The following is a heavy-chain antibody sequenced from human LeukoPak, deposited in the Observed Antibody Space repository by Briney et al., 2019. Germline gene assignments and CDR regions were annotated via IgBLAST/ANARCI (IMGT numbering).Heavy chain of an antibody. D-gene: IGHD3-10*01. Sequence: GGSLRLSCAASGFTFSDYNMRWIRQAPGKGLEWVSSISSSSSYIYYADSVKGRFTISRDNAKNSLYLQMNSLRAEDTAVYYCARGMSYYGSGSYFRLDPWGQGTLVTVSS. J-gene: IGHJ5*02. V-gene: IGHV3-11*06. CDR1: GFTFSDYN. CDR3: ARGMSYYGSGSYFRLDP. CDR2: ISSSSSYI.